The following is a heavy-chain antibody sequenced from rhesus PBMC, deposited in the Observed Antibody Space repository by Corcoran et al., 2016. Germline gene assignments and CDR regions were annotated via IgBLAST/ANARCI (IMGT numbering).Heavy chain of an antibody. V-gene: IGHV4S7*01. CDR2: IYGRNGST. Sequence: QVQLQESGPGLVKPSETLSLTCAVSGGSISSGYGWRWIRQPPGKGLEWIGHIYGRNGSTYYNPSLKSRVTISKDTSKNQFSLKLSSVTAADTAVYYCARVGEDDYGYYPHFDYWGQGVLVTVSS. D-gene: IGHD3-9*01. CDR1: GGSISSGYG. J-gene: IGHJ4*01. CDR3: ARVGEDDYGYYPHFDY.